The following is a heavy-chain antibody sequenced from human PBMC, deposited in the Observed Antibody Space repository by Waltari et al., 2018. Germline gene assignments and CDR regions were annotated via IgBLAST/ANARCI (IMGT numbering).Heavy chain of an antibody. J-gene: IGHJ4*02. CDR3: ARDGPLQIQSWYSFDY. Sequence: QVQLVESGGGVVHPGRSLRLSCEASGFTFSYHAMHWVRQAPGKVEEWVAGISYDGSDEYYADSVRGRFTISRDDSKDTVNLQMNSLRPEDTAVYYCARDGPLQIQSWYSFDYWGQGTLVTVSS. V-gene: IGHV3-30*07. CDR1: GFTFSYHA. CDR2: ISYDGSDE. D-gene: IGHD5-18*01.